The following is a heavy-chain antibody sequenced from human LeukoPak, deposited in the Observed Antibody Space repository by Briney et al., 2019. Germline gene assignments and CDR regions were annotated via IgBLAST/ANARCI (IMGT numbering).Heavy chain of an antibody. D-gene: IGHD3-10*01. CDR3: AKDRELFAHCWFDL. CDR2: ISISSVDS. J-gene: IGHJ5*02. V-gene: IGHV3-23*01. CDR1: GFTFVTYA. Sequence: GGSLRLSCAASGFTFVTYAMSWVRQAPGKGLEWVGGISISSVDSYYADSVKGRLSISRDDSKNTLYLQMDRLTDEDTAVYYCAKDRELFAHCWFDLWGQGTLVTVSS.